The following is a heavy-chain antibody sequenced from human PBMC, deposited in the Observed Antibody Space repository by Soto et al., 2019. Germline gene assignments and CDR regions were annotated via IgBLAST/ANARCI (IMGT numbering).Heavy chain of an antibody. CDR2: ISSSSSYI. CDR1: GFTFSIYS. CDR3: ARDPDYYDSSGYYRIF. V-gene: IGHV3-21*01. Sequence: GGSLRLSCAASGFTFSIYSMNWVRHAPGKGLEWVSSISSSSSYIYYADSVKGRFTISRDNAKNSLYLQMNSLRAEDTAVYYCARDPDYYDSSGYYRIFWGQGTLVTVSS. J-gene: IGHJ4*02. D-gene: IGHD3-22*01.